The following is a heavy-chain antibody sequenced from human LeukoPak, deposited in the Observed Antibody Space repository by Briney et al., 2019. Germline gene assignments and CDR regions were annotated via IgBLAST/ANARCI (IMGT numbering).Heavy chain of an antibody. V-gene: IGHV4-39*07. Sequence: SETLSLTCTVSGGSISSSSYYWGWIRQPPGKGLEWIGSIYYSGSTYYNPSPKSRVTISVDKSKNQFSLKLSSVTAADTAVYYCARGRRIHRMLYDYWGQGALVTVSS. CDR3: ARGRRIHRMLYDY. D-gene: IGHD2-8*01. CDR1: GGSISSSSYY. J-gene: IGHJ4*02. CDR2: IYYSGST.